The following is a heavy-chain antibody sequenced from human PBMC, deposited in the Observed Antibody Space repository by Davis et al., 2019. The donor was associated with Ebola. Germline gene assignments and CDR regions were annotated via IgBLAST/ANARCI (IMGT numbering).Heavy chain of an antibody. CDR1: GYTFTDYL. D-gene: IGHD3-10*01. Sequence: ASVKVSCKASGYTFTDYLIHWVRRAPGQGLEWMGLINPSIGNTSLAQKFQGRVTLTRDRSTTTVHMDLSSLKSEDTAIYYCASGEFVDFWGQGTLVTVSS. CDR2: INPSIGNT. V-gene: IGHV1-46*01. CDR3: ASGEFVDF. J-gene: IGHJ4*02.